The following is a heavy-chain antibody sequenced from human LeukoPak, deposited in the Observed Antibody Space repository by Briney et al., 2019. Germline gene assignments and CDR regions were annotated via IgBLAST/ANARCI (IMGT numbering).Heavy chain of an antibody. V-gene: IGHV3-7*01. CDR3: ARSSSFDYYYYGMDV. J-gene: IGHJ6*02. D-gene: IGHD6-6*01. CDR1: GFTFSSYW. CDR2: IKQDGSEK. Sequence: GGSLRLSCAASGFTFSSYWMSWVRQAPGKGLEWVANIKQDGSEKYYVDSVKGRFTISRDNAKNSLYLQVNSLRAEDTAVYYCARSSSFDYYYYGMDVWGQGTTVTVSS.